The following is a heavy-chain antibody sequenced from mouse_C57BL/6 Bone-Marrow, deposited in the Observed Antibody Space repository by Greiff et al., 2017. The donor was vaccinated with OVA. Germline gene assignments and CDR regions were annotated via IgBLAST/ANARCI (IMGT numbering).Heavy chain of an antibody. J-gene: IGHJ2*01. Sequence: QVQLQQSGAELVRPGPSVKVSCKASGYAFTNYLIEWVKQRPGQGLEWIGVINTGSGGTNYNEKFKGKATLTADTSSSTAYMQLSSLTSEDSAVYFSEIDSNYSDFDYWGQGTTLTVSS. CDR1: GYAFTNYL. D-gene: IGHD2-5*01. CDR3: EIDSNYSDFDY. CDR2: INTGSGGT. V-gene: IGHV1-54*01.